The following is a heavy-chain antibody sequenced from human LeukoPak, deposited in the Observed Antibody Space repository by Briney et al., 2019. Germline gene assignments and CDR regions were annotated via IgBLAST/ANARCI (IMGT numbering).Heavy chain of an antibody. D-gene: IGHD5-18*01. CDR2: INHSGST. J-gene: IGHJ4*02. CDR3: ARVLRYSSRPFDY. CDR1: GGSFSGYY. V-gene: IGHV4-34*01. Sequence: SETLSLTCAVYGGSFSGYYWSWIRQPPGKGLEWIGEINHSGSTNYNPSLKSRVTISVDTSKNQFSLKLSSVTAADTAVYYCARVLRYSSRPFDYWGQGTLVTVSS.